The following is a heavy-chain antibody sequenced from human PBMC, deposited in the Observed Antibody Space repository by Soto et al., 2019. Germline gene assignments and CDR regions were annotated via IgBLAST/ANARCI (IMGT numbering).Heavy chain of an antibody. D-gene: IGHD3-9*01. CDR2: INHSGST. V-gene: IGHV4-34*01. CDR3: ARSQVLRYFDWLPKGFDS. Sequence: PSETLSLTCAVYGGSFSGYYWSWIRQPPGKGLEWIGEINHSGSTNYNPSLKSRVTISVDTSKNQFSLKLSSVTAADTAVYYCARSQVLRYFDWLPKGFDSWGQGILVTVSS. J-gene: IGHJ5*01. CDR1: GGSFSGYY.